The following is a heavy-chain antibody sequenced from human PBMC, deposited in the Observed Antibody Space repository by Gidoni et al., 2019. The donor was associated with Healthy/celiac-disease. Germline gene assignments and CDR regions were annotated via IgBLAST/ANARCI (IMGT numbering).Heavy chain of an antibody. J-gene: IGHJ6*02. Sequence: QVQLQQWGAGLLKPSETLSLPCAVYGGSFSGYYWSWIRQPPGKGLEWIGEINHSGSTNYNPSLKSRVTISVDTSKNQFSLKLSSVTAADTAVYYCARGLRGGHYYYYGMDVWGQGTTVTVSS. CDR1: GGSFSGYY. CDR2: INHSGST. V-gene: IGHV4-34*01. CDR3: ARGLRGGHYYYYGMDV. D-gene: IGHD3-10*01.